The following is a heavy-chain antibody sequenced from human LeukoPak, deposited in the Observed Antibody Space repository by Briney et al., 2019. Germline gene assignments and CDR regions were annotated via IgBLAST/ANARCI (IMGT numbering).Heavy chain of an antibody. CDR3: GRDLLTVTTGFDV. Sequence: SETLSLTCAVSDDSFSSHYWSWIRQPPGKGLEWIGYICYIGSTNYNPSLKSRVTISLDTSRNQFSLRLSSVTAADSAVYYCGRDLLTVTTGFDVGGEGTIVGVSS. CDR2: ICYIGST. CDR1: DDSFSSHY. J-gene: IGHJ3*01. V-gene: IGHV4-59*11. D-gene: IGHD4-17*01.